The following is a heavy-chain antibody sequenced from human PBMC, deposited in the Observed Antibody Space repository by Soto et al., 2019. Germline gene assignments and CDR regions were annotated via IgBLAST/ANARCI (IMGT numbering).Heavy chain of an antibody. CDR1: GYTFTSYA. J-gene: IGHJ4*02. V-gene: IGHV1-3*01. Sequence: ASVKVSCKASGYTFTSYAMHWVHQAPGQRLEWMGWINAGNGNTKYSQKFQGRVTITRDTSASTAYMELSSLRSEDTAVYYCARGVSSGWPQGDYWGQGTLVTVSS. CDR2: INAGNGNT. CDR3: ARGVSSGWPQGDY. D-gene: IGHD6-19*01.